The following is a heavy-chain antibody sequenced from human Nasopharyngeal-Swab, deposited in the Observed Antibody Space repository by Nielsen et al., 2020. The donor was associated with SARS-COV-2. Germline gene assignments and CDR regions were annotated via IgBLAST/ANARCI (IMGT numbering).Heavy chain of an antibody. D-gene: IGHD6-13*01. CDR2: IYNNGNT. CDR1: GDSIAYSTFY. J-gene: IGHJ4*02. V-gene: IGHV4-39*01. CDR3: VRSSSWYYFDY. Sequence: SDPLSLPFPVSGDSIAYSTFYWGWIRQPPGKGPEWIGNIYNNGNTYQTPSLKSRLTISVDKSKNQFSLQLSSVTAADTAVYYCVRSSSWYYFDYWAQGTQVTVSS.